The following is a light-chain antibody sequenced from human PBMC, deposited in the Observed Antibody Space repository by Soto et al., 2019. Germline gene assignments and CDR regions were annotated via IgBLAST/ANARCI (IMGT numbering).Light chain of an antibody. J-gene: IGLJ3*02. Sequence: QSALTQPASVSGSPGQSITISCTGTSSDVGSYNYVSWYQQHPGKAPKLMIYEVSNRPSGVSDRFSGSKSGTSASLAISGLQSEDEAEYYCAAWDDSLNAPVFGGGTKLTVL. CDR3: AAWDDSLNAPV. CDR1: SSDVGSYNY. CDR2: EVS. V-gene: IGLV2-14*01.